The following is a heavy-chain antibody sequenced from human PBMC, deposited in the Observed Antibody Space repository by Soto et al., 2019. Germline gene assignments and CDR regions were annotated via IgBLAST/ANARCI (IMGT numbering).Heavy chain of an antibody. CDR2: ISWNSGSI. Sequence: EVQLVESGGGLVQPGRSLRLSCAASGFTFDDYAMHWVRQAPGKGLEWVSGISWNSGSIGYADSVKGRFTISRDNAKNSLYLQMNSLRAEDTALYYCAKALDYSNSNDAFDIWGQGTMVTVSS. CDR3: AKALDYSNSNDAFDI. CDR1: GFTFDDYA. J-gene: IGHJ3*02. V-gene: IGHV3-9*01. D-gene: IGHD4-4*01.